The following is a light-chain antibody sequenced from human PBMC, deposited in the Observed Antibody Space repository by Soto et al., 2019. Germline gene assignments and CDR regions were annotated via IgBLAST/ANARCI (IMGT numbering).Light chain of an antibody. CDR2: GAS. J-gene: IGKJ2*01. CDR1: QSVRSN. V-gene: IGKV3-20*01. Sequence: EIVLTQSPATLSVSPGERATLSCRASQSVRSNLAWYQQKPGQAPRLLIYGASNRATGIPDRFSGTGSGTDFTLTISRLEPEDFAVYYCQQYGTSPPLYTFGQGTKLEI. CDR3: QQYGTSPPLYT.